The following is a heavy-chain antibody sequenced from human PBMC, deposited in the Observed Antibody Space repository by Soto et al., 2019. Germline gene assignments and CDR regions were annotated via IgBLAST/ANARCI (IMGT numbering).Heavy chain of an antibody. V-gene: IGHV3-64*01. Sequence: EMQLVESGGGLVQPGGSLRLSCTAATLTLSFYAMHWVRQAPGKGLEYVSAISSNGDTTWYAKSVKGRFFISRDNSKNTIYLQMGSLRDEDMAVYYCARADVRNGGYYYDYWGQGTLVTFSS. CDR3: ARADVRNGGYYYDY. J-gene: IGHJ4*02. CDR2: ISSNGDTT. D-gene: IGHD3-22*01. CDR1: TLTLSFYA.